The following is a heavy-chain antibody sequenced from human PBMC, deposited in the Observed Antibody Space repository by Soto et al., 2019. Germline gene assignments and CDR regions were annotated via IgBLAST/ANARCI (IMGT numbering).Heavy chain of an antibody. J-gene: IGHJ4*02. CDR1: GFTFSSYA. V-gene: IGHV3-23*01. D-gene: IGHD1-26*01. CDR2: ISGSGGST. Sequence: GGSLRLSCAASGFTFSSYAMRWVRQAPVKGLEWVSAISGSGGSTYYADSVKGRFTISRDNSKNTLYLQMNSLRAEDTAVYYCARRGGGSYYDYWGQGTLVTVSS. CDR3: ARRGGGSYYDY.